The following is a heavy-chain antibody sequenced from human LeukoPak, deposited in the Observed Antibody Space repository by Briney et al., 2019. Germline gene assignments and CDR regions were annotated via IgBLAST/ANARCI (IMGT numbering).Heavy chain of an antibody. V-gene: IGHV3-30*04. CDR1: GFTFSSYA. J-gene: IGHJ4*02. CDR2: ISYDGSNK. Sequence: PGGSLRLPCAASGFTFSSYAMHWVRQAPGKGLEWVAVISYDGSNKYYADSVKGRFTISRDNSKNTLYLQMNSLRAEDTAVYYCARTEGIAAASRGFYYWGQGTLVTVSS. CDR3: ARTEGIAAASRGFYY. D-gene: IGHD6-13*01.